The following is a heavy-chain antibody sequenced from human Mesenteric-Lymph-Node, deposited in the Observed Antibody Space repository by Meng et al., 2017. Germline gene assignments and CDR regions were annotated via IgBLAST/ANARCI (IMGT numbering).Heavy chain of an antibody. CDR1: GYTFTRYP. J-gene: IGHJ4*02. CDR2: ISTNTGNP. CDR3: GTLKYTSGFYGPAY. V-gene: IGHV7-4-1*02. D-gene: IGHD6-19*01. Sequence: GQLLQSGSELKKPGASVKVSCKASGYTFTRYPMNWVRQAPGQGLEWMGWISTNTGNPTYAQGFTGRFVFSVDTSVSTAYLQISSLKAEDTAVYYCGTLKYTSGFYGPAYWGQGALVTVSS.